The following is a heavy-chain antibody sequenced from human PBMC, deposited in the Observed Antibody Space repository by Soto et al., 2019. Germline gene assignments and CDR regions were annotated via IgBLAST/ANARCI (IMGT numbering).Heavy chain of an antibody. CDR1: GFTFTNAW. D-gene: IGHD2-8*01. CDR2: VKSKNDGGTT. Sequence: PGGSLRLSCAASGFTFTNAWINWVRQTPGRGLEWVGRVKSKNDGGTTDFAAPVKGRFAISRDDSKNMVYLEMNSLQTEDTAMYYCSTASYGTTIRVSFDYWGQGTLVTVSS. J-gene: IGHJ4*02. CDR3: STASYGTTIRVSFDY. V-gene: IGHV3-15*07.